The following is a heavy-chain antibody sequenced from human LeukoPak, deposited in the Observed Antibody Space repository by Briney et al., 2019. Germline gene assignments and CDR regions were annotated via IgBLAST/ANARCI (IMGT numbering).Heavy chain of an antibody. CDR2: IYHSGST. J-gene: IGHJ6*02. CDR1: GGSISSGGYS. Sequence: SETLSLTCAVSGGSISSGGYSWSWIRQPPGKGLEWIGYIYHSGSTYYSPSLKSRVTISVDRSKNQFSLKLSSVTAADTAVYYCARDGVSNSGFGMDVWGQGTTVTVSS. CDR3: ARDGVSNSGFGMDV. V-gene: IGHV4-30-2*01. D-gene: IGHD6-19*01.